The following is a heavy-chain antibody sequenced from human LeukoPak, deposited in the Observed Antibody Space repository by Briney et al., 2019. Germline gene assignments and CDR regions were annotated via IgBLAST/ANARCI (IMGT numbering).Heavy chain of an antibody. Sequence: GRSLRLSCAASGFTFDDYAMHWVRQAPGKGLEWVSGISWNSGSIGYADSVKGRFTISRDNAKNSLYLQMNSLRAEDTALYYCAKVPYDYVWGSEFDYWGQGTLVTVSS. CDR2: ISWNSGSI. CDR1: GFTFDDYA. CDR3: AKVPYDYVWGSEFDY. J-gene: IGHJ4*02. V-gene: IGHV3-9*01. D-gene: IGHD3-16*01.